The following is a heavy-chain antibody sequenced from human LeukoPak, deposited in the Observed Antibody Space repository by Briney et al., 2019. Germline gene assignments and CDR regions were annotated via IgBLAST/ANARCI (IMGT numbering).Heavy chain of an antibody. CDR1: GFTFSSYW. D-gene: IGHD5-24*01. Sequence: GGSLRLSCAASGFTFSSYWMHWVRQAPGKGLVWVSRISTDGSSTSYADSVKGRFTISRDNAKNTLYVQMNSLRADDTAVYYCAREATGEFDYRGRGTLVTVSS. J-gene: IGHJ4*02. CDR3: AREATGEFDY. CDR2: ISTDGSST. V-gene: IGHV3-74*01.